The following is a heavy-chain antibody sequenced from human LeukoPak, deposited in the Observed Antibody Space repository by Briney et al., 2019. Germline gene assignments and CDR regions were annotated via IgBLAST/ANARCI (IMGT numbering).Heavy chain of an antibody. CDR1: GYTFNNYG. J-gene: IGHJ5*02. CDR2: VTSYNGDT. CDR3: AKDWHILTGRNCFDP. D-gene: IGHD3-9*01. Sequence: ASVRVSCKASGYTFNNYGISWVRQAPGQGLEWMGWVTSYNGDTNYAQKFQGRVTMSTDASTSTAYMELRSLRFDDTAIYYCAKDWHILTGRNCFDPWGQGTLVTVSS. V-gene: IGHV1-18*01.